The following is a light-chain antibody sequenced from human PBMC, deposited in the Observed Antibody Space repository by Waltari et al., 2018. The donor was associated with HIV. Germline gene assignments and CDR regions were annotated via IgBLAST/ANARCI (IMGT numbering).Light chain of an antibody. CDR3: AAWDDSLNGNV. V-gene: IGLV1-44*01. CDR2: SNN. CDR1: SSNIGRNP. Sequence: QSVVTQPPSASGTPGPRVTISCSGSSSNIGRNPVHWYQQLPGTAPNHLIYSNNQRPSGVPDRFSGSKSGTSASLAISGLQSEDEADYYCAAWDDSLNGNVFGTGTKVTVL. J-gene: IGLJ1*01.